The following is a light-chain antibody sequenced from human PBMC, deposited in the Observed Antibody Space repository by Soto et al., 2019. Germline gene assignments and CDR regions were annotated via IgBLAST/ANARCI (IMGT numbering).Light chain of an antibody. Sequence: EIVLTQSPATLSLSPGERATLSCRASQSVSSYLAWYQQKPGQAPRLLIYDASNRATGIPARFSGSGSGTDFTLTISSLEPEYFAVYYCQRRSHWPTWTFGQGTKV. CDR3: QRRSHWPTWT. CDR2: DAS. CDR1: QSVSSY. V-gene: IGKV3-11*01. J-gene: IGKJ1*01.